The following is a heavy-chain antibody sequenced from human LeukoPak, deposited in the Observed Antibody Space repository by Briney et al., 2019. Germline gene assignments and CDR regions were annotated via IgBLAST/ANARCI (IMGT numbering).Heavy chain of an antibody. CDR3: ARDDYGDSNWFDP. Sequence: ASVKVSCKASGYTFTSYGISWVRQAPGQVLGWMGWISAYNGNTNYAQKLQGRVTMTTDTSTSTAYMELRSLRSDDTAVYYCARDDYGDSNWFDPWGQGTLVTVSS. CDR2: ISAYNGNT. J-gene: IGHJ5*02. V-gene: IGHV1-18*01. D-gene: IGHD4-17*01. CDR1: GYTFTSYG.